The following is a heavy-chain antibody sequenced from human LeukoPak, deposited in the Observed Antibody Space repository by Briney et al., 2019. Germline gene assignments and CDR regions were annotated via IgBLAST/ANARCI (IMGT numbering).Heavy chain of an antibody. V-gene: IGHV4-4*09. D-gene: IGHD2-2*02. Sequence: SETLSLTCTVSGGSISSYYWSWIRQPPGKGPEWIGYIYTSESTNYNPSLKSRVTISVDTSKNQFSLKLSSVTAADTAVYYCARRVAATAILAFDYWGQGTLVTVSS. CDR3: ARRVAATAILAFDY. CDR1: GGSISSYY. J-gene: IGHJ4*02. CDR2: IYTSEST.